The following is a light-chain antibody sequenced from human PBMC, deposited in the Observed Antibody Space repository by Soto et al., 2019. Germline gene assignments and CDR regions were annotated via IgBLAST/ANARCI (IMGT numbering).Light chain of an antibody. CDR2: DAS. CDR1: QSVSSSY. V-gene: IGKV3-11*01. Sequence: EIVLTHSPGTLSLSPGEIATLSCRASQSVSSSYLAWYQQKPGQAPRLLIYDASNRATGIPARFSGSGSGTDFTLTISSLEPEDFAVYYCQQRSNWPLTLGQGTRLEIK. J-gene: IGKJ5*01. CDR3: QQRSNWPLT.